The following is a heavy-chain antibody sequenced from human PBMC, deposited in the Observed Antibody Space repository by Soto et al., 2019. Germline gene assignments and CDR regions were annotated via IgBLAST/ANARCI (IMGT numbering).Heavy chain of an antibody. D-gene: IGHD2-15*01. Sequence: GGSLRLSCTASGFTFGDYGMTWFRQAPGKGLEWVGFIGSKAYGGTTEYAASVKGRFTMSRDDSKSIAYLQMNSLKIEDTAVYYCTRGLAMGYCSGGSCYDSPYSGQGTLVTVSS. V-gene: IGHV3-49*03. J-gene: IGHJ4*02. CDR2: IGSKAYGGTT. CDR3: TRGLAMGYCSGGSCYDSPY. CDR1: GFTFGDYG.